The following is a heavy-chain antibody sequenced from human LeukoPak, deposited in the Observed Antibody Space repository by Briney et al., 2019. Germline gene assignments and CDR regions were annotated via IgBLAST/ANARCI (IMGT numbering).Heavy chain of an antibody. CDR3: ARHIKGYYDSSGYEAFDI. Sequence: PGGSLRLSCAASGFTFSSYAMSWVRQAPGKGLEWIGSIYYSGSTYYNPSLKSRVTISVDTSKNQFSLKLSSVTAADTAVYYCARHIKGYYDSSGYEAFDIWGQGTMVTVSS. D-gene: IGHD3-22*01. CDR2: IYYSGST. V-gene: IGHV4-39*01. CDR1: GFTFSSYA. J-gene: IGHJ3*02.